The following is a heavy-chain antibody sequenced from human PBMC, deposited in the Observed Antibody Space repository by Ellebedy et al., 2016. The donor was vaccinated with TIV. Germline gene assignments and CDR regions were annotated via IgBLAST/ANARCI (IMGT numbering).Heavy chain of an antibody. CDR1: GGSFSRSTYY. CDR3: TREGYSGYAAGIDY. D-gene: IGHD5-12*01. Sequence: GSLRLXCSVSGGSFSRSTYYWGWIRQPPGKGLEWIGSIYYRGSTYYNPSLKSRVTMSMDTYKNQFSLKLSSVAAADTAVYYCTREGYSGYAAGIDYWGQGSLVTVSS. V-gene: IGHV4-39*07. J-gene: IGHJ4*02. CDR2: IYYRGST.